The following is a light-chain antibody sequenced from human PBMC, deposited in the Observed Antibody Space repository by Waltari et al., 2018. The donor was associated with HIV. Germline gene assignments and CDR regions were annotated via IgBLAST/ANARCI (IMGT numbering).Light chain of an antibody. CDR1: TPTLGGNT. CDR2: SNS. Sequence: QSVLAQPPSASGTPGQRVPLSCSGSTPTLGGNTLSWYQQLPVTAPKLLIYSNSQRPSGVPDRFSGSTSGTSASLVISGLQSEDEADYYCAAWDDSLKGGAFGPGTKVTVL. J-gene: IGLJ1*01. V-gene: IGLV1-44*01. CDR3: AAWDDSLKGGA.